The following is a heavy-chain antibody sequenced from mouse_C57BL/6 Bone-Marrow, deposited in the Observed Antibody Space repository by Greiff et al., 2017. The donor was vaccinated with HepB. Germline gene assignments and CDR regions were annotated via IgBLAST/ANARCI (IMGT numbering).Heavy chain of an antibody. Sequence: EVKLVESEGGLVQPGSSMKLSCTASGFTFSDYYMAWVRQVPEKGLEWVANINYDGSSTYYLDSLKSRFIISRDNAKNILYLQMSSLKSEDTATYYCASYYDYDVGFAYWGQGTLVTVSA. CDR2: INYDGSST. J-gene: IGHJ3*01. V-gene: IGHV5-16*01. CDR1: GFTFSDYY. D-gene: IGHD2-4*01. CDR3: ASYYDYDVGFAY.